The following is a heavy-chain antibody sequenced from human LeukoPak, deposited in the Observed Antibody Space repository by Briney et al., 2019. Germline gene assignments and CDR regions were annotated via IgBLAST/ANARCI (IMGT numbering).Heavy chain of an antibody. D-gene: IGHD5-12*01. Sequence: PSETLSLTCTVSGGSISSGSYYWSWIRQPPGKGLEWIGYIFYSGVTKYNPSLKSRVTISIDTSKNQFSLKLNSVTAADTAVYYCATFRGSPRRGPLDNWGQGTLVSVSS. V-gene: IGHV4-61*01. CDR2: IFYSGVT. CDR3: ATFRGSPRRGPLDN. J-gene: IGHJ4*02. CDR1: GGSISSGSYY.